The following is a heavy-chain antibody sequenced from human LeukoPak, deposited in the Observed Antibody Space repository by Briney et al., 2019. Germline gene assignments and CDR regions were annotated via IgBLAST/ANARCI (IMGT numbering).Heavy chain of an antibody. Sequence: AGESLKISCKGSGYSFTSYWIGWVRQMPGKGLEWRGIIYPGDSDTRYSPSFQGQVTISADKSISTAYLQWSSLKASDTAMYYCARRRIVVVPAANVRDYYYYYYMDVWGKGTTVTVSS. J-gene: IGHJ6*03. CDR3: ARRRIVVVPAANVRDYYYYYYMDV. CDR1: GYSFTSYW. CDR2: IYPGDSDT. D-gene: IGHD2-2*01. V-gene: IGHV5-51*01.